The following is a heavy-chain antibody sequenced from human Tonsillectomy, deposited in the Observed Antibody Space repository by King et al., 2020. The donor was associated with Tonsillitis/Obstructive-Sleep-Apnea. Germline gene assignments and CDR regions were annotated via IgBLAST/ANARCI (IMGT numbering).Heavy chain of an antibody. V-gene: IGHV3-13*04. CDR3: ARGDIAGAGIAY. Sequence: VQLVESGGGLVQPGGSLRLSCAASGFTFSSYDMHWVRQVTGKGLEWVSAIGTAGDTYYPDSVKGRFTISRENAKNSLYLQMNSLRAGDTAVYYCARGDIAGAGIAYWGQGTLVTVSS. CDR1: GFTFSSYD. J-gene: IGHJ4*02. CDR2: IGTAGDT. D-gene: IGHD6-13*01.